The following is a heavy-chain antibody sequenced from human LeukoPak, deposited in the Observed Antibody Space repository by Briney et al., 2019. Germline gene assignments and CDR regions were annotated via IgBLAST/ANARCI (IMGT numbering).Heavy chain of an antibody. CDR2: IRYDGSNK. D-gene: IGHD3-3*01. V-gene: IGHV3-30*02. CDR1: GFTFSSYG. Sequence: GGSLRLSCAASGFTFSSYGMHWVRQAPGKGLEWVAFIRYDGSNKYYADSVKGRFTISRDNSKNTLYLQMNSLRAEDTAVYYCARGYDFWSGYCFDPWGQGTLVTVSS. CDR3: ARGYDFWSGYCFDP. J-gene: IGHJ5*02.